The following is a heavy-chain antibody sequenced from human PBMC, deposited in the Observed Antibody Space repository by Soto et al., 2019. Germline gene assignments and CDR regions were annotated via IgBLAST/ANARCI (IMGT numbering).Heavy chain of an antibody. CDR2: INHSGST. V-gene: IGHV4-34*01. D-gene: IGHD2-15*01. Sequence: SETLSLTCAVYGGSFSGYYWSWIRQPPGKGLEWIGEINHSGSTNYNPSLKSRVTISVDTSKNQFSLKLSSVTAADTAVYYCARGRQAILFVVDATPLNWY. CDR3: ARGRQAILFVVDATPLNWY. J-gene: IGHJ5*01. CDR1: GGSFSGYY.